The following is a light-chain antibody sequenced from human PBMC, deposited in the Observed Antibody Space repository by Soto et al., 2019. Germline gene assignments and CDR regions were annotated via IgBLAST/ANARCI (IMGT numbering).Light chain of an antibody. V-gene: IGKV3-20*01. CDR3: QQYGSSPYT. CDR2: GAS. J-gene: IGKJ2*01. CDR1: QGVSSGY. Sequence: EIVLTQSPGTLSLSPGERATLSCRASQGVSSGYLAWYQQKPGQAPRLLLYGASNRATGIPDRFSGSGSGTDFTLTISRLEPEDFAVYSCQQYGSSPYTFGQGTKREIK.